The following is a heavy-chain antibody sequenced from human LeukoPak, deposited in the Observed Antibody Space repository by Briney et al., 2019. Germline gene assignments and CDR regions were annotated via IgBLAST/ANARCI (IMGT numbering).Heavy chain of an antibody. Sequence: SETLSLTCTVSGGSISSYYWSWIRQPPGKGLEWIGNIYTSGNTNYNPSLKSRVAISVDTSKNQFSLKLSSVTAADTAVYYCARDIASYFDYWGQGTLVTVSS. CDR1: GGSISSYY. V-gene: IGHV4-4*09. CDR2: IYTSGNT. D-gene: IGHD5-12*01. CDR3: ARDIASYFDY. J-gene: IGHJ4*02.